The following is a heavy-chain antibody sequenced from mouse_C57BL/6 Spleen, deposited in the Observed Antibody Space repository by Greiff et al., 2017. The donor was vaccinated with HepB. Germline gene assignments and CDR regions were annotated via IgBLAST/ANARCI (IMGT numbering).Heavy chain of an antibody. CDR2: INYDGSST. V-gene: IGHV5-16*01. Sequence: EVMLVESEGGLVQPGSSMKLSCTASGFTFSDYYMAWVRQVPEKGLEWVANINYDGSSTYYLDSLKSRFIISRDNAKNILYLQMSSLKSEDTATYYCARDDDDAMDYWGQGTSVTVSS. CDR3: ARDDDDAMDY. D-gene: IGHD2-12*01. J-gene: IGHJ4*01. CDR1: GFTFSDYY.